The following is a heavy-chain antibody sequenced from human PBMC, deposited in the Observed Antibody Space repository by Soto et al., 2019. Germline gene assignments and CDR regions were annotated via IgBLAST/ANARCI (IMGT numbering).Heavy chain of an antibody. V-gene: IGHV3-74*01. J-gene: IGHJ5*02. Sequence: GGSLRLSCAASGFTFSSDWMHWVRQAPGKGLVWVSRINTDGSDTSYADSVKGRFTISRDNSKNTLYLQLNSLRAEDTAVYYCAKEKISTSCCNWFDPWGQGTLVTVSS. D-gene: IGHD2-2*01. CDR3: AKEKISTSCCNWFDP. CDR2: INTDGSDT. CDR1: GFTFSSDW.